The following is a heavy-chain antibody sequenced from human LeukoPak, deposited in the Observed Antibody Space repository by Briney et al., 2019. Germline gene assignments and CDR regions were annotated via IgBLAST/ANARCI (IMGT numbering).Heavy chain of an antibody. CDR1: GYTLTELS. CDR3: ATVNTAMVGFDY. D-gene: IGHD5-18*01. V-gene: IGHV1-24*01. Sequence: ASVKVSCKVSGYTLTELSMHCVRQAPGKGLEWMGGFDPEDGETIYAQKFQGRVTMTEDTSTDTAYMELSSLRSEDTAVYYCATVNTAMVGFDYWGQRTLVTVSS. J-gene: IGHJ4*02. CDR2: FDPEDGET.